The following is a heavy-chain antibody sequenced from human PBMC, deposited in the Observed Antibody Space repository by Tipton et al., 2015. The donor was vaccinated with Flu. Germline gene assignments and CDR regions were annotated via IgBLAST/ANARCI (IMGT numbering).Heavy chain of an antibody. V-gene: IGHV3-9*01. CDR2: ISWYGDNI. CDR3: VILGYFVDGFDM. CDR1: GFTFDDYA. Sequence: SLRLSCAGSGFTFDDYAMHWVRQAPGKGLEWVSGISWYGDNIGYADSVKDRFTVSRDNAKNTLYLQMNSLRVEDTALYYCVILGYFVDGFDMWGQGTMVTVSS. D-gene: IGHD3-22*01. J-gene: IGHJ3*02.